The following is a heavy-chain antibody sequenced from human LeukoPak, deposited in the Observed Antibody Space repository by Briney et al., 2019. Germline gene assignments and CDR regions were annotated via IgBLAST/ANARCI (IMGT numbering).Heavy chain of an antibody. CDR3: ARHEAATYFDY. D-gene: IGHD2-15*01. Sequence: SETLSLTCTVSGGSISSGSYYWSWIRQPAGKGLEWIGRIYTSGSTNYNPPLKSRVTISVDTSKNQFSLKLSSVTAADTAVYYCARHEAATYFDYWGQGTLVTVSS. CDR1: GGSISSGSYY. V-gene: IGHV4-61*02. J-gene: IGHJ4*02. CDR2: IYTSGST.